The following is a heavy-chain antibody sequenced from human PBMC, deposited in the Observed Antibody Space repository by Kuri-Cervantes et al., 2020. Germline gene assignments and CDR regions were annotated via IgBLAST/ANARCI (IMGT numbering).Heavy chain of an antibody. CDR3: AKDEWLVPEYFQH. CDR1: GFTFSSYA. D-gene: IGHD6-19*01. J-gene: IGHJ1*01. CDR2: ISGSGGST. V-gene: IGHV3-23*01. Sequence: GESLKISCAASGFTFSSYAMSWVRQAPGKGLEWVSAISGSGGSTYYADSVKGRFTISRDNSKNTLYLQMNSLRAEDTAVYYCAKDEWLVPEYFQHWGQGTLVTVSS.